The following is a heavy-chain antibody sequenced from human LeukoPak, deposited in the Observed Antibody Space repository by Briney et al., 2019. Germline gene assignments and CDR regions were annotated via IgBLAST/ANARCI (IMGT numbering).Heavy chain of an antibody. Sequence: SETPSLTCTVSGYSISSAYYWGWIRQPPGKGLEWIGSMYHTGSTYYNPSLKSRVTISVDTSKNQFSLKLSSVTAADTAVYYCARFTTSGVYYFDSWGQGTLVTVSS. CDR1: GYSISSAYY. V-gene: IGHV4-38-2*02. D-gene: IGHD6-19*01. CDR3: ARFTTSGVYYFDS. CDR2: MYHTGST. J-gene: IGHJ4*02.